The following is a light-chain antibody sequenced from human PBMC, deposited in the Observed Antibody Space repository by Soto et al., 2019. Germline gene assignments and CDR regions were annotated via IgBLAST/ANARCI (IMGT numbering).Light chain of an antibody. Sequence: TQSPVTLSVSPGERATLSCRASLSVSSDLAWYRQKPGQAPRLLIYRAFTRATGIPARFSGSGFGTDFTLTISSLQSEDFAVYYCQQYNNWPLTFGGGTKVDIK. CDR2: RAF. CDR1: LSVSSD. CDR3: QQYNNWPLT. J-gene: IGKJ4*01. V-gene: IGKV3-15*01.